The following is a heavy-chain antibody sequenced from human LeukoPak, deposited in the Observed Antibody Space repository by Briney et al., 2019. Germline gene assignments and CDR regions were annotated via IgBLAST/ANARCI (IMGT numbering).Heavy chain of an antibody. V-gene: IGHV3-23*01. Sequence: GGSLTLSCAASGFTFSDYAMSWVRQAPGKGLEWVSTASYYVGKQYHADSVRGRFTVSRDNSRNTVSLQMSSLRVEDTGIYYCAKAGIGADGAGFLCEYWGQGTLVTVSS. J-gene: IGHJ4*02. D-gene: IGHD1-1*01. CDR3: AKAGIGADGAGFLCEY. CDR2: ASYYVGKQ. CDR1: GFTFSDYA.